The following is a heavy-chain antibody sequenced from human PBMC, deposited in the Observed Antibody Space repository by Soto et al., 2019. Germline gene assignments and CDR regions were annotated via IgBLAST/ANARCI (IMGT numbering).Heavy chain of an antibody. D-gene: IGHD1-26*01. CDR2: IDPSGGST. CDR3: ARDSGHYYRSDAFYK. CDR1: GYTFTASY. J-gene: IGHJ3*02. Sequence: QVQLVQSGAEVKKPGASVKVSCKASGYTFTASYMHWVRQAPGQGLEWMGIIDPSGGSTSYSQKFQGRVTRTMDTSTSTVYMELNSLRSEDTAVFYCARDSGHYYRSDAFYKWGQGTMVTVSS. V-gene: IGHV1-46*01.